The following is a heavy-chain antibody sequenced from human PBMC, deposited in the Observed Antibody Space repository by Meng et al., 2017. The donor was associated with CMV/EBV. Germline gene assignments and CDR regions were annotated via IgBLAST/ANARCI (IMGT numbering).Heavy chain of an antibody. CDR1: GFTFSSYA. J-gene: IGHJ4*02. D-gene: IGHD3-9*01. V-gene: IGHV3-23*03. Sequence: GGSLRLSCAASGFTFSSYAMSWVRQAPGKGLEWVSVIYSGGSSTYYADSVKGRFTISRDNSKNTLYLQMNSLRAEDTAVYYCAKGGSLRYFDWYPVDYWGQGTRVTVSS. CDR2: IYSGGSST. CDR3: AKGGSLRYFDWYPVDY.